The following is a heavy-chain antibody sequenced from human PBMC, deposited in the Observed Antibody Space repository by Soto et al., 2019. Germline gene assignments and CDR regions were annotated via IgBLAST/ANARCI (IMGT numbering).Heavy chain of an antibody. V-gene: IGHV3-74*01. J-gene: IGHJ6*02. D-gene: IGHD3-16*01. CDR1: GFTFSRYW. CDR2: ISSYGSDT. Sequence: GGSLRLSCAASGFTFSRYWMHWVRQAPGKGLVWVSRISSYGSDTHYADSVKGRFAISRDNAKNTLYLQMNSLRADDTAVYYCASNYAYAEGYYWYGIDVWGQGTTVTVSS. CDR3: ASNYAYAEGYYWYGIDV.